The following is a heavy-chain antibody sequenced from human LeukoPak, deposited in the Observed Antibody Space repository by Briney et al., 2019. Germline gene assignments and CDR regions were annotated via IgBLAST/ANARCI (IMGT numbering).Heavy chain of an antibody. V-gene: IGHV4-61*02. CDR1: GGSISSDSYS. Sequence: PSQTLSLTCTVSGGSISSDSYSWSWIRQPAGKELEFIGRLFTSGNTNYNPSLKSRVTISLGTSKNQFSLMLRSVTAADTAVYYCAGSVVRGVIDYWGQGTLVTVSS. J-gene: IGHJ4*02. D-gene: IGHD3-10*01. CDR2: LFTSGNT. CDR3: AGSVVRGVIDY.